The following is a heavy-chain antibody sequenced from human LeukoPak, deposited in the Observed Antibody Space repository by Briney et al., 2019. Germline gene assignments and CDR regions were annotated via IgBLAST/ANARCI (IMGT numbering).Heavy chain of an antibody. CDR2: ISAYNGNT. CDR1: GYTFTSYG. D-gene: IGHD5-12*01. CDR3: AREQALRGDSQPFDY. J-gene: IGHJ4*02. V-gene: IGHV1-18*01. Sequence: ASVKVSCKASGYTFTSYGISWVRQAPGQGLEWMGWISAYNGNTNYAQKFQGRVTMTRNTSISTAYMELSSLRSEDTAVYYCAREQALRGDSQPFDYWGQGTLVTVSS.